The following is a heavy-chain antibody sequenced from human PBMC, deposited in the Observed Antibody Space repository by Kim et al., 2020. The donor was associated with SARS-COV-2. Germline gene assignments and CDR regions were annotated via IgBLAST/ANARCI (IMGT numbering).Heavy chain of an antibody. D-gene: IGHD3-16*01. CDR1: GVSFSEND. CDR3: EGGGPSLVS. Sequence: GGSLRLSCVTSGVSFSENDMSWVRQAPGKGLEWVATILRSGGNTYYAYSVKGRFTISRDTSRSILYLQMNSLTADDTAPYYCEGGGPSLVSWGPGTPVTV. CDR2: ILRSGGNT. J-gene: IGHJ4*02. V-gene: IGHV3-23*01.